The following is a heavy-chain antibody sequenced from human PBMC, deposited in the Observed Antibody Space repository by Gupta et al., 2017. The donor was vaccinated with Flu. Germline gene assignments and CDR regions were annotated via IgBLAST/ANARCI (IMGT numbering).Heavy chain of an antibody. CDR3: ARDGYSSSSGNWFDP. D-gene: IGHD6-6*01. CDR1: GFTFSSYG. J-gene: IGHJ5*02. V-gene: IGHV3-33*01. Sequence: QVQLVESGGGVVQPGRSLRLSCAASGFTFSSYGMHWVRQAPGKGLEWVAVIWYDGSNKYYADSVKGRFTISRDNSKNTLYLQMNSLRAEDTAVYYCARDGYSSSSGNWFDPWGQGTLVTVSS. CDR2: IWYDGSNK.